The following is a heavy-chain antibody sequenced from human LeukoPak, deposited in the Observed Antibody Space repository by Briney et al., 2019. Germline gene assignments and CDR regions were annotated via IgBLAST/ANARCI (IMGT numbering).Heavy chain of an antibody. V-gene: IGHV4-59*08. CDR2: IYYSGST. CDR1: GGSISSDY. D-gene: IGHD3-10*01. J-gene: IGHJ4*02. Sequence: SETLSLTCTVSGGSISSDYWSWIRQPPGKGLEWIGYIYYSGSTYYNPSLKSRVTISVDTSKNQFSLKLNSVTATDTAVYYCARHYGPWGQGTLVTVSS. CDR3: ARHYGP.